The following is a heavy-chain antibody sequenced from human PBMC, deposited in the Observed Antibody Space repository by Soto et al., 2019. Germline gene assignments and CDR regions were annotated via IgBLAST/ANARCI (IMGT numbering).Heavy chain of an antibody. J-gene: IGHJ3*02. Sequence: ESGPTLVNPTQALTLTCTLSGFSLRTTGVGVGWIRQPPGKALEWLALLYWDDDNRYNPSLKSRLTLTKDTSKSQVVLTLTNVDPAGTATYYCAHNPPQDSGAFDIWGKGTMVTVSS. CDR3: AHNPPQDSGAFDI. D-gene: IGHD6-19*01. CDR1: GFSLRTTGVG. V-gene: IGHV2-5*02. CDR2: LYWDDDN.